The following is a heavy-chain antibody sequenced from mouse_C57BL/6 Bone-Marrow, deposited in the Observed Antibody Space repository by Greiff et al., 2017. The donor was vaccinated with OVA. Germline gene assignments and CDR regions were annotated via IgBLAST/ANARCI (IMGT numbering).Heavy chain of an antibody. CDR1: GFYITDYY. CDR2: VDPEDGKT. D-gene: IGHD2-5*01. J-gene: IGHJ2*01. CDR3: GRGDSNVY. V-gene: IGHV14-2*01. Sequence: VQLKESGAELVKPGASVKLSCTASGFYITDYYMHWVKQRTEQGLEWIGRVDPEDGKTKYAPKFQGKATITADTSSNTAYLQLSSLTSEDTAVYYCGRGDSNVYWGQGTTLTVSS.